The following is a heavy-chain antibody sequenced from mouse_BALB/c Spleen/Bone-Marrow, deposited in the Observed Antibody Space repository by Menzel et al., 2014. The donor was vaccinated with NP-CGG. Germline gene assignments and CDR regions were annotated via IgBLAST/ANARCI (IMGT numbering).Heavy chain of an antibody. Sequence: VKLQESGSVLVRPGASVKLSCMASGYTFTSSWMHWAKQRPGQGLEWIGEIHPNSGNTNYNEKFKGKATLTVDTSSSTAYVDLRGLTSEDSAVYYCARHYRYAYYFDYWGQGTTLTVSS. CDR3: ARHYRYAYYFDY. CDR2: IHPNSGNT. CDR1: GYTFTSSW. D-gene: IGHD2-14*01. V-gene: IGHV1S130*01. J-gene: IGHJ2*01.